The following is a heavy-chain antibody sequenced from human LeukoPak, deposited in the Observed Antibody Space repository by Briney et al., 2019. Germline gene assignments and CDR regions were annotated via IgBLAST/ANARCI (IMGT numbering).Heavy chain of an antibody. CDR3: ARVRDYRSYYYYGMDV. Sequence: PGGSLRLSCAASGFTFSSYAMHWVRQAPGKGLEWVAVISYDGSNKYYADSVKGRFTISRDNSKNTLYLQMNSLRAEDTAVYYCARVRDYRSYYYYGMDVWGQGTTVTVSS. CDR1: GFTFSSYA. D-gene: IGHD4-4*01. V-gene: IGHV3-30-3*01. CDR2: ISYDGSNK. J-gene: IGHJ6*02.